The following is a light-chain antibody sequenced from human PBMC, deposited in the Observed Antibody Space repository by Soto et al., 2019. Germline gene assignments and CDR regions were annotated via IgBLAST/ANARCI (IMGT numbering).Light chain of an antibody. V-gene: IGLV2-23*01. J-gene: IGLJ2*01. CDR2: EGA. Sequence: QSVLTQPASVSGSPGQSITISCTGTSSDVGSYNLVSWFQLHPGKAPKLLIYEGAKRPSGVSNRFSGSKSGNTASLTISGLQAEDEADYYCSSYAGSSTSVVFGGGTKLTVL. CDR1: SSDVGSYNL. CDR3: SSYAGSSTSVV.